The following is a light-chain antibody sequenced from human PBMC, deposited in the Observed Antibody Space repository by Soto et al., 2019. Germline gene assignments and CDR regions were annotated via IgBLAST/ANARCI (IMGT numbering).Light chain of an antibody. V-gene: IGKV3-20*01. Sequence: EFVLTQSPGTLSLSPGERTTLSCRASQTVRNNYLAWYQQKPGQAPTLLIYDASNRATGIPDRFSGGGSGTDFTLTISRLEPEDFAVYYCQQYGSSRITFGQGTRLEIK. CDR1: QTVRNNY. CDR3: QQYGSSRIT. J-gene: IGKJ5*01. CDR2: DAS.